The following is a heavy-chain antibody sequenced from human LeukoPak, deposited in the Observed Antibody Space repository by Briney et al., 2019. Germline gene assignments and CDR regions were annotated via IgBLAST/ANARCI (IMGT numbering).Heavy chain of an antibody. CDR2: IYYSAST. Sequence: SETLSLTCTVSGGSISSSNYYWGWIRQPPGKGLEWIGSIYYSASTYYTPTLKSRVPISVDTSKNQFSLKLSSVTAADTAVYYCARQISYYYYMDVWGKGTTVTVSS. D-gene: IGHD3-16*01. J-gene: IGHJ6*03. V-gene: IGHV4-39*01. CDR3: ARQISYYYYMDV. CDR1: GGSISSSNYY.